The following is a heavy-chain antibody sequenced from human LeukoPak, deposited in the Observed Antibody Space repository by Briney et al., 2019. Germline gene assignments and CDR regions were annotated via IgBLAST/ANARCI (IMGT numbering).Heavy chain of an antibody. D-gene: IGHD2-15*01. Sequence: GGSLRLFCAASGFTFGYYWMHWVRQAPGKGLVWVSHMYSDGSSKGYADFVKGRFTISRDNARNTLYLQKNSLRVEDTAVYYCARGFGCSGNNCSPRAFDYWGQGTLVTASS. CDR1: GFTFGYYW. CDR3: ARGFGCSGNNCSPRAFDY. V-gene: IGHV3-74*01. CDR2: MYSDGSSK. J-gene: IGHJ4*02.